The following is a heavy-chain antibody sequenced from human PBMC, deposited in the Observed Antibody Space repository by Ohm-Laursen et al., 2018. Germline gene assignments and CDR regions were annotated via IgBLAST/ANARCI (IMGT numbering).Heavy chain of an antibody. CDR3: ASAHQYCSATTCNGGSDF. V-gene: IGHV3-7*01. J-gene: IGHJ4*02. CDR1: GFTFSTYW. Sequence: GSLRLSCAAFGFTFSTYWMTWVRQAPGKGLEWVANINQDGSEKYYVDSVKGRFTISRDNAKDSLDLQMTSLRVEDTALYYCASAHQYCSATTCNGGSDFWGQETLVTVSS. D-gene: IGHD2-15*01. CDR2: INQDGSEK.